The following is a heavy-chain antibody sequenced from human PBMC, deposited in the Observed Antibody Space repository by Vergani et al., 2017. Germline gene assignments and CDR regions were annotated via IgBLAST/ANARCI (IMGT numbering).Heavy chain of an antibody. V-gene: IGHV3-23*01. D-gene: IGHD5-18*01. CDR3: AKGLQLWLGGYFDY. Sequence: EVQLLESVGGLVQPGGSLRLSCAASGFTFSSYAMSWVRPVSGKGLEWVSAISGSGGSTYYADSVKGRFTISRDNSKNTLYLQMNSLRAEDTAVYYCAKGLQLWLGGYFDYWGQGTLVTVSS. CDR2: ISGSGGST. J-gene: IGHJ4*02. CDR1: GFTFSSYA.